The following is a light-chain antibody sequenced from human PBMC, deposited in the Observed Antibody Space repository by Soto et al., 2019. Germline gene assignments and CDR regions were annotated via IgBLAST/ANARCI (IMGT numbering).Light chain of an antibody. CDR3: SSYTSSSHVV. CDR2: EVS. Sequence: QSALTQPASVSGSPGQSITISCTGTSSDFGGYNYVSWYQQHPGKAPKLMIYEVSNRPSGVSNRFSGSKSGNTASLTISGLQAEDEADYYCSSYTSSSHVVFGGGTKLTVL. J-gene: IGLJ2*01. CDR1: SSDFGGYNY. V-gene: IGLV2-14*01.